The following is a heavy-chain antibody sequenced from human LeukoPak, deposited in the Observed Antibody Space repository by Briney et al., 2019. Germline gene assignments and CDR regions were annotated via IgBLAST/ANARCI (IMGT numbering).Heavy chain of an antibody. D-gene: IGHD3-16*01. CDR2: INPNSGDT. J-gene: IGHJ4*02. CDR1: GYTFTGYH. CDR3: ATQRGSYLWGTDFDY. V-gene: IGHV1-2*02. Sequence: GASVKVSCKASGYTFTGYHMHWVRQAAGQGLEWMGWINPNSGDTKYAQKFQGRVTMTRDTSISTAYMELSRLRSDDTAVYYCATQRGSYLWGTDFDYWGQGTLVTVSS.